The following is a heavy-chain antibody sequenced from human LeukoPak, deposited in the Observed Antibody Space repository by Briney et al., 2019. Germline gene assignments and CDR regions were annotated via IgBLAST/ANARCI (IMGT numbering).Heavy chain of an antibody. V-gene: IGHV4-39*01. J-gene: IGHJ4*02. D-gene: IGHD3/OR15-3a*01. CDR1: GASISSSNGYF. CDR3: ARQAGAGTRWDYFDY. Sequence: SETLSLTCTVSGASISSSNGYFWAWIRQPPGKGPDWIGIIDYRGTAFYNPSLESRITISVETSNNSFSLKVRSVTAADTAQYYCARQAGAGTRWDYFDYWGQGIQVTVSS. CDR2: IDYRGTA.